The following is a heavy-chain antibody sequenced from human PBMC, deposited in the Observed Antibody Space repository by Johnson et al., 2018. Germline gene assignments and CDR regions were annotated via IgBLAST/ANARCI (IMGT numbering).Heavy chain of an antibody. J-gene: IGHJ3*02. CDR1: GFTVSNKY. CDR3: ANLGHYGDNAFDI. D-gene: IGHD4-17*01. CDR2: IYSGGST. V-gene: IGHV3-66*02. Sequence: VQLVEAGGGLVQPGGSLRLSCAASGFTVSNKYMSWVRQAPGKGLEWVSVIYSGGSTYYADSVKGRVTISRDNSKNTLSLQMNSLRAEDTAGYYCANLGHYGDNAFDIWGQGTMVTVSS.